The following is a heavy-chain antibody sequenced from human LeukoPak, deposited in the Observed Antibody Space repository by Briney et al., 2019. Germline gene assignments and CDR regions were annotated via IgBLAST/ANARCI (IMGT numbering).Heavy chain of an antibody. Sequence: SETLSLTCTVSGGSIRSSYYYWSWIRQPPGKGLEWIGYVYFSGSTNHNPSLKSRATISMDTSKNQFSLKLNSVTPADTAVYYCAREVRPMKWYFDLWGRGTLVTVSS. CDR3: AREVRPMKWYFDL. CDR2: VYFSGST. V-gene: IGHV4-61*01. J-gene: IGHJ2*01. CDR1: GGSIRSSYYY.